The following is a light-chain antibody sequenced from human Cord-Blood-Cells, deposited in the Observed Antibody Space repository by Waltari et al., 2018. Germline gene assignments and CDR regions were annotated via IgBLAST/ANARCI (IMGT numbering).Light chain of an antibody. J-gene: IGLJ3*02. CDR1: ILRSYY. CDR2: GKN. Sequence: SSELTQDPAVSVALGQTVRITCQGDILRSYYASWYQQKPGQAPVLVIYGKNNRPSGIPDGFSGSSSGNTASLTITGAQAEDEADYYCNSRDSSGNRVFGGGTKLTVL. V-gene: IGLV3-19*01. CDR3: NSRDSSGNRV.